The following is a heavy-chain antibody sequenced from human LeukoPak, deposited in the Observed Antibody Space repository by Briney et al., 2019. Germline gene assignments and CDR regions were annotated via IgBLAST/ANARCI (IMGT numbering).Heavy chain of an antibody. J-gene: IGHJ6*03. CDR3: ARDEEGQGSGWTTDYYYYYMDV. CDR1: GYSISNDYY. V-gene: IGHV4-38-2*02. CDR2: IYYSGST. Sequence: SETLSLTCTVSGYSISNDYYWGWIRQPPGKGLEWIGSIYYSGSTYYNPSLKSRVTISLDTSKNQFSLKLSSVTAADTAVYYCARDEEGQGSGWTTDYYYYYMDVWGKGTTVTISS. D-gene: IGHD6-19*01.